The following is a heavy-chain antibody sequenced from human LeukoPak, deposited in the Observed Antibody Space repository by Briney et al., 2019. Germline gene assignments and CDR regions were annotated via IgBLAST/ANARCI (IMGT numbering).Heavy chain of an antibody. V-gene: IGHV4-34*01. CDR3: AGFSIFGVVTYYYYMDV. CDR2: INNSGST. CDR1: GGSFSGYY. Sequence: PSETLSLTCAVYGGSFSGYYWSWIRQPPGKGLEWIGEINNSGSTNYNPSLKSRVTISVDTSKNQFSLRLSSVTAADTAVYYCAGFSIFGVVTYYYYMDVWGKGTTVTVSS. J-gene: IGHJ6*03. D-gene: IGHD3-3*02.